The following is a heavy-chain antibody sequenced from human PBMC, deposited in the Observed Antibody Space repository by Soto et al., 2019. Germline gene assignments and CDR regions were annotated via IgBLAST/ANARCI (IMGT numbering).Heavy chain of an antibody. CDR3: ARSREQWLVDAFDI. D-gene: IGHD6-19*01. V-gene: IGHV4-34*01. CDR1: GGSLTGYY. J-gene: IGHJ3*02. Sequence: SETLSLTCVVYGGSLTGYYWSWIRQPPGRGLEWIGEINPTGSPKYNPSLMSRVTISVDTSKNQFSMKLGSVTAADAAVFYCARSREQWLVDAFDIWGQGTMVTVSS. CDR2: INPTGSP.